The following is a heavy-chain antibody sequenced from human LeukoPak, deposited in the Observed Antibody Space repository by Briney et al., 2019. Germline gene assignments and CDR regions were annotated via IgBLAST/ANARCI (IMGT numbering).Heavy chain of an antibody. V-gene: IGHV3-23*01. CDR1: GFSLSSYA. CDR2: ISGSGGST. Sequence: GGSLRLSCAASGFSLSSYALTWVRQAPGKGLEWVSAISGSGGSTYYADSVKGRFTISRDNSKNTLYLQMNSLRAEDTAVYYCAKDHTGYSYGYGHLGYWGQGTLVTVSS. D-gene: IGHD5-18*01. CDR3: AKDHTGYSYGYGHLGY. J-gene: IGHJ4*02.